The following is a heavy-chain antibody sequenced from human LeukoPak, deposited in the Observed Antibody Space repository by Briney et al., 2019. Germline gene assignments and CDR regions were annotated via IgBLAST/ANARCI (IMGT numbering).Heavy chain of an antibody. CDR3: ARERGGIAVAGTLIWFDP. Sequence: ASVKVSCKASGYTLTGYYMHWVRQAPGQGLEWMGWINPNSGGTNYAQKFQGRVTMTRDTSISTAYMELSRLRSDDTAVYYCARERGGIAVAGTLIWFDPWGQGTLVTVSS. CDR1: GYTLTGYY. D-gene: IGHD6-19*01. V-gene: IGHV1-2*02. J-gene: IGHJ5*02. CDR2: INPNSGGT.